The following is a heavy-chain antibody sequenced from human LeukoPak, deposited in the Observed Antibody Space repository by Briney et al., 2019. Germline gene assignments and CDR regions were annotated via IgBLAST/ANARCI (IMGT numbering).Heavy chain of an antibody. V-gene: IGHV3-23*01. CDR2: ISGSGGST. CDR1: GFTFSSYS. Sequence: GGSLRLSCAASGFTFSSYSMNWVRQAPGKGLEWVSAISGSGGSTYYVDSVKGRFTISRDNSKNTLYLQMNSLRAEDTAVYYCARDSGSGSYSVGLRWGQGTLVTVSS. D-gene: IGHD3-10*01. J-gene: IGHJ4*02. CDR3: ARDSGSGSYSVGLR.